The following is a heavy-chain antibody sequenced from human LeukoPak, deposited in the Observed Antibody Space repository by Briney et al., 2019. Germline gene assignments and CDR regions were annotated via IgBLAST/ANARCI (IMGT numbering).Heavy chain of an antibody. Sequence: GASVKVSCKASGGTFSSYAISWVRQAPGQGLEWMGWISAYNGNTNYAQKLQGRVTMTTDTSTSTAYMELRSLRSDDTAVYYCARGFSTSCYTCYYGMDVWGQGTTVTVSS. V-gene: IGHV1-18*01. CDR2: ISAYNGNT. CDR3: ARGFSTSCYTCYYGMDV. CDR1: GGTFSSYA. J-gene: IGHJ6*02. D-gene: IGHD2-2*02.